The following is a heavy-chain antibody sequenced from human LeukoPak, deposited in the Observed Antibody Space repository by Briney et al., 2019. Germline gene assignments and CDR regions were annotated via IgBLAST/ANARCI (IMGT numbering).Heavy chain of an antibody. J-gene: IGHJ4*02. CDR1: GFTFSSYW. CDR2: INSDGSST. CDR3: AKAPYYDSSGYFDY. D-gene: IGHD3-22*01. V-gene: IGHV3-74*01. Sequence: GGSLRLSCAASGFTFSSYWMHWVRQAPGKGLVWVSRINSDGSSTSYADSVKGRFTISRDNAKNSLYLQMNSLRTEDTALYYCAKAPYYDSSGYFDYWGQGTLVTVSS.